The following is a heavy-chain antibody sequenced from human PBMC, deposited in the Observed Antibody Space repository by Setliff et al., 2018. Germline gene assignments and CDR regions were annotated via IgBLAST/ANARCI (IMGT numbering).Heavy chain of an antibody. CDR1: GGSISSHY. J-gene: IGHJ6*03. V-gene: IGHV4-59*11. D-gene: IGHD3-3*01. Sequence: LSLTCTVSGGSISSHYWSWIRQPPGKGLEWIGYIYYSGSTNYNPSLKSRVTISVDTSKNQFSLKLSSVTAADTAVYYCARDAWYYDFWSGYDFDYYYYMDVWGKGTTVTVSS. CDR2: IYYSGST. CDR3: ARDAWYYDFWSGYDFDYYYYMDV.